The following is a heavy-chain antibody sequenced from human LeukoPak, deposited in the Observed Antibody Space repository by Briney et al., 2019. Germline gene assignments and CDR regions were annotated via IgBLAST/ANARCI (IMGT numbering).Heavy chain of an antibody. CDR1: GFTFSNYG. CDR3: ARVEWDSRWLPSTLYY. V-gene: IGHV3-74*01. CDR2: INSDGSST. D-gene: IGHD5-24*01. Sequence: PGGSLRLSCAASGFTFSNYGMHWVRQAPGKGLVWVSRINSDGSSTSYADSVKGRFTISRDNAKNTLYLQMNSLRAEDTAVYYCARVEWDSRWLPSTLYYWGQGTLVTVSS. J-gene: IGHJ4*02.